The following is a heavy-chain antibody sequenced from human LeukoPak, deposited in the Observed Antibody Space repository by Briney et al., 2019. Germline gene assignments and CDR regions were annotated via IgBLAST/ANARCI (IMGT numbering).Heavy chain of an antibody. J-gene: IGHJ4*02. Sequence: GGSLRLSCAGSGCTFSTYWMKWVRQAPGKGLEWVDNIKEDGSEKFYVDSVRGRFTISRDNAKNTLYLQMNSLRVEDTAVYYCARDEPTVTTGPPVGSWGQGSLVTVSS. D-gene: IGHD4-17*01. CDR2: IKEDGSEK. V-gene: IGHV3-7*01. CDR1: GCTFSTYW. CDR3: ARDEPTVTTGPPVGS.